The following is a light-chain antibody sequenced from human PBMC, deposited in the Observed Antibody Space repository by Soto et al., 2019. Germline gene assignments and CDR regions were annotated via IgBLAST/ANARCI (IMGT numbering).Light chain of an antibody. CDR3: QQYNSWPPIT. Sequence: EIVRTQSPGTLSVSPGDGATLFCRASQIVRPKLAWYQQRAGQAPRLLMYGASTRATGIPDRFSGSGSGTEFTLTISRLQSEDFAVYYCQQYNSWPPITFGQGTRLEIK. V-gene: IGKV3-15*01. CDR2: GAS. J-gene: IGKJ5*01. CDR1: QIVRPK.